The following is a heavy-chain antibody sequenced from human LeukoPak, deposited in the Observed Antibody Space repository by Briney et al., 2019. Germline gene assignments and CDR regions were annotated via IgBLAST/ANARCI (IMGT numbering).Heavy chain of an antibody. CDR2: IYYSGTT. J-gene: IGHJ4*02. Sequence: SETLSLTCAVSGGSISSGGYSWTWIRQPPGKGLEWIGYIYYSGTTYYNPSLKSRVTISVDTSKNQFSLKLSSVTAADTAVYYCARDGRYSYALDYWGQGTLVTVSS. V-gene: IGHV4-30-4*07. D-gene: IGHD5-18*01. CDR1: GGSISSGGYS. CDR3: ARDGRYSYALDY.